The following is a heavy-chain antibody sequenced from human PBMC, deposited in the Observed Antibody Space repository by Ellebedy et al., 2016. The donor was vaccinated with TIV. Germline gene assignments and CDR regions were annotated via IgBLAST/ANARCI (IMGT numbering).Heavy chain of an antibody. CDR3: AREPAAIGLLGFDP. CDR2: ISAYNGNT. V-gene: IGHV1-18*01. J-gene: IGHJ5*02. D-gene: IGHD2-2*02. Sequence: AASVKVSCKASGYTFTSYGISWVRQAPGQGLEWMGWISAYNGNTNYAQKLQGRVTMTTDTSTSTAYMELRSLRSDDTAVYYCAREPAAIGLLGFDPWGQGTLVTVSS. CDR1: GYTFTSYG.